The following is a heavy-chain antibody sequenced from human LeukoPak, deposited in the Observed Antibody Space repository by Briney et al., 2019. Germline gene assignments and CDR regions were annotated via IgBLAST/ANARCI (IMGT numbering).Heavy chain of an antibody. D-gene: IGHD3-10*01. J-gene: IGHJ6*04. CDR2: INPTGGGNK. Sequence: ASVKVSCKAFGYTFSSYYMHWVRQAPGQGLEWMGIINPTGGGNKRYAQKFQGRVTMTSDTSASTVYMEPSSLRSEDTAVYYCARDGRYYGSGNYYGMDVWGKGTTVTVS. V-gene: IGHV1-46*01. CDR3: ARDGRYYGSGNYYGMDV. CDR1: GYTFSSYY.